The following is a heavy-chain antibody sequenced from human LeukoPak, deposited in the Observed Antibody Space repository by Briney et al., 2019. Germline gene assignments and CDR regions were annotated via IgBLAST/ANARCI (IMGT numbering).Heavy chain of an antibody. Sequence: SETLSLTCTVSGGSISSYYWSWIRQPPGKGLEWIGYIYHSGSTNYNPSLKSRVTISVDTSKNQFSLKLSSVTAADTDVYYCAKRDYDSAFDIWGQGTRVTVSS. CDR1: GGSISSYY. J-gene: IGHJ3*02. CDR3: AKRDYDSAFDI. D-gene: IGHD5-12*01. CDR2: IYHSGST. V-gene: IGHV4-59*01.